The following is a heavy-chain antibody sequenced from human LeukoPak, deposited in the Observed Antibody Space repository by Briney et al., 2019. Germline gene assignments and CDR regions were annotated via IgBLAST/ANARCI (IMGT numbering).Heavy chain of an antibody. J-gene: IGHJ5*02. V-gene: IGHV1-18*01. D-gene: IGHD3-10*01. CDR1: GYTFTSYG. CDR2: ISAYNGNT. Sequence: GASVKVSCKASGYTFTSYGISWVRQAPGQGLEWMGWISAYNGNTNYAQKFQVRGTMTTDTSTSTAYMELRSLRSDGTAVYYCARAGTAYGSGRWFDPWGQGTLVTVSS. CDR3: ARAGTAYGSGRWFDP.